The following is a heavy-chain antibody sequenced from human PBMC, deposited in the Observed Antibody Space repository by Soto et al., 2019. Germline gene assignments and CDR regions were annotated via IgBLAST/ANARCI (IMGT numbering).Heavy chain of an antibody. D-gene: IGHD6-19*01. J-gene: IGHJ4*02. V-gene: IGHV3-30*18. CDR3: SKDDFDVKGGSRETVAGPVGDY. CDR1: GFIFSSYS. CDR2: ISYDGSNK. Sequence: QVQLVESGGGVVQPGRSQRLSCAASGFIFSSYSMHWVRQAPGKGLEWVAVISYDGSNKYYVDSVKGRFTISRDNSKNTVYLEMNSLRDEDTAVYYCSKDDFDVKGGSRETVAGPVGDYWGQGTLVIVSS.